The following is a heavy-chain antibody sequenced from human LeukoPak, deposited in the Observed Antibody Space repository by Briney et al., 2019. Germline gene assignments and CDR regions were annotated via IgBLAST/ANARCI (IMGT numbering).Heavy chain of an antibody. CDR3: ARDHYDILTGSASHPG. CDR2: ISWNSGSI. CDR1: GFTFDDYA. Sequence: GGSLRPSCAASGFTFDDYAMHWVRQAPGKGLEWVSGISWNSGSIGYADSVKGRFTISRDNAKNSLYLQMNSLRAEDTALYYCARDHYDILTGSASHPGWGQGTLVTVSS. V-gene: IGHV3-9*01. D-gene: IGHD3-9*01. J-gene: IGHJ4*02.